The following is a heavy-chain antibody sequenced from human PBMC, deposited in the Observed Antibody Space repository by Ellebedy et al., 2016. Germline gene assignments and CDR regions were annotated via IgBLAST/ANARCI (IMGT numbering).Heavy chain of an antibody. V-gene: IGHV3-7*01. J-gene: IGHJ4*02. D-gene: IGHD3-3*01. Sequence: GESLKISCAASGFTFSSYWMSWVRQAPGKGLEWVANIKQDGSEKYYVDSVKGRFTISRDNAKNSLYLQMNSLRAEDTAVYYCARDSDPYYDFWSGYYSDLDYWGQGTLVTVSS. CDR3: ARDSDPYYDFWSGYYSDLDY. CDR1: GFTFSSYW. CDR2: IKQDGSEK.